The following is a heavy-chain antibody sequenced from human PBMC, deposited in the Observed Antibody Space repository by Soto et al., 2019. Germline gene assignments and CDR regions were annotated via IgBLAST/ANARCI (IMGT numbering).Heavy chain of an antibody. CDR3: ARVGSSGWSPDY. CDR1: GGSISGHY. D-gene: IGHD6-19*01. Sequence: SETLSLTCSVSGGSISGHYWTWIRQSPGKGLEWIGYIFYSGSTNYNPSLKSRVTISVDTSKNQFSLKMSSVTAADTAVYYCARVGSSGWSPDYWGRGTLVTVSS. V-gene: IGHV4-59*11. J-gene: IGHJ4*02. CDR2: IFYSGST.